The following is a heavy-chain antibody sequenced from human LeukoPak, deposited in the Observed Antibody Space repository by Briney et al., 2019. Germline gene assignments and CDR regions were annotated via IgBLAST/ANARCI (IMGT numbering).Heavy chain of an antibody. Sequence: ASVKVSFKVSGYTLTEISMHWVRQAPGKGLEWMGWINPNSGGTNYAQKFQGRVTMTRDTSISTAYMELSRLRSDDTAVYYCARYDYSNLDMAEYFQHWGQGTLVTVSS. J-gene: IGHJ1*01. V-gene: IGHV1-2*02. D-gene: IGHD4-11*01. CDR3: ARYDYSNLDMAEYFQH. CDR1: GYTLTEIS. CDR2: INPNSGGT.